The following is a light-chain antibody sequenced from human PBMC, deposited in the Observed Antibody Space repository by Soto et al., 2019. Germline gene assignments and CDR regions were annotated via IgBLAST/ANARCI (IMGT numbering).Light chain of an antibody. Sequence: QSVLTQPPSASGTPGQRVTISCSGTTSNIGTFDVYWYQQFPGTAPKLLIYRNDQRPSGVPDRFSGSKSGTSASLAVPGLQAEDESDYYCSSYSGSNTVLFGGGTKLTVL. CDR3: SSYSGSNTVL. V-gene: IGLV1-44*01. J-gene: IGLJ2*01. CDR2: RND. CDR1: TSNIGTFD.